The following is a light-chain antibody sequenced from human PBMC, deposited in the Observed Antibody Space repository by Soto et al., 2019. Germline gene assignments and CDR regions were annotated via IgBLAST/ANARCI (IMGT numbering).Light chain of an antibody. V-gene: IGLV2-14*01. CDR3: SSYTSSSIPYI. Sequence: QSALTQPASVSGSPGQSITISCTGTSSDVGTHNHVSWYQQHPGKAPKLMIYEVSNRPSGVSNRFSGSKSGNTASLTISGLQAEDGADYYCSSYTSSSIPYIFATGTKVTVL. CDR1: SSDVGTHNH. J-gene: IGLJ1*01. CDR2: EVS.